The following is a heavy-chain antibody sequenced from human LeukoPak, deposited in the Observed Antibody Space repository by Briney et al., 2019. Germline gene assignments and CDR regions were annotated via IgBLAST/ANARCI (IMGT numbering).Heavy chain of an antibody. CDR3: ARDVDDNSGHTPPSDY. CDR2: ISDDGTTT. D-gene: IGHD3-22*01. J-gene: IGHJ4*02. Sequence: PGGSLRLSCAASGFTFSDTSMHWVRQAPGKGLVWVSRISDDGTTTTYADSVKGRFTVSRDNAKNTLYLQMTSLRAEDTAVYYCARDVDDNSGHTPPSDYWGQGTLVTVSP. V-gene: IGHV3-74*03. CDR1: GFTFSDTS.